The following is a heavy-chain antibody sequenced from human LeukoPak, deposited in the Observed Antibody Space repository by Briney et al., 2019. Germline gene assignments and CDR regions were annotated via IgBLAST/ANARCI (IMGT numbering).Heavy chain of an antibody. CDR1: GFTFSSYA. CDR3: ARDTGYCSSTSCYLIYWFDP. Sequence: GGSLRLSCAASGFTFSSYAMSWVRQAPGKGLEWVAVISYDGSNKYYADSVKGRFTISRDNSKNTLYLQMNSLRAEDTAVYYCARDTGYCSSTSCYLIYWFDPWGQGTLVTVSS. D-gene: IGHD2-2*01. CDR2: ISYDGSNK. V-gene: IGHV3-30-3*01. J-gene: IGHJ5*02.